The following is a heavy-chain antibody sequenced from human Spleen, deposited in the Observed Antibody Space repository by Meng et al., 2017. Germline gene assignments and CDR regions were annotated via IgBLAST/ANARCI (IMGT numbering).Heavy chain of an antibody. CDR1: GGSISSSSYY. D-gene: IGHD6-13*01. CDR2: MHYSGTT. V-gene: IGHV4-39*01. J-gene: IGHJ4*02. Sequence: QVQLQESGPGLVEPLQTLSLPCTVSGGSISSSSYYWGWIRQPPGKGLEWIGNMHYSGTTYYNPSLKSRITISVDTSKNQFSLKLSSVTAADTAVYYCARRGSSWYFDSWGQGALVTVSS. CDR3: ARRGSSWYFDS.